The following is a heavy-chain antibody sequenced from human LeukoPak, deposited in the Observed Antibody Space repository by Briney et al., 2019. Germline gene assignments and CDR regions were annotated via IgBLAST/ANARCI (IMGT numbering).Heavy chain of an antibody. D-gene: IGHD3-22*01. Sequence: SETLSLTCTVSGGSISSSSYYWGWIRQPPGKGLEWIGSIYYSGSTYYNPSLKSRVTISVDTSKNQFSLKLSSVTAADTAVYYCARRTSSGPDVGKFDYWGQGTLVTVSS. CDR2: IYYSGST. CDR1: GGSISSSSYY. J-gene: IGHJ4*02. CDR3: ARRTSSGPDVGKFDY. V-gene: IGHV4-39*01.